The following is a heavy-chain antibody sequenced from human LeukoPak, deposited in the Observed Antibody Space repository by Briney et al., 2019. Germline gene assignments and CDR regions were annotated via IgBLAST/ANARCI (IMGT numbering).Heavy chain of an antibody. V-gene: IGHV3-48*04. D-gene: IGHD6-13*01. CDR2: ISNSSSTI. CDR1: GFIFSSHS. J-gene: IGHJ6*03. Sequence: QAGGSLRLSCAASGFIFSSHSMNWVRQAPGKGLEWVSYISNSSSTIYYADSVKGRFTISRDNAKNSLYLQMNSLRAEDTALYFCARDATTEAGTVYMDVWGKGTTVTISS. CDR3: ARDATTEAGTVYMDV.